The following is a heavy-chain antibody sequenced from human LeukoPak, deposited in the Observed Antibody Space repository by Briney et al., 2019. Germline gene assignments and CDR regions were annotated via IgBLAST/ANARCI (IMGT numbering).Heavy chain of an antibody. V-gene: IGHV1-18*01. Sequence: ASVKDSCKTSGDSFTDYIIAWVRGAPGQGLEWLGWISAYNGNTNDAKKLKDRVTMNSDTSTSTAYMELSRLRSDDTAVYYCARAGDIVVVAVAGAGYYYMDVWGKGTTVTVS. D-gene: IGHD2-2*01. CDR3: ARAGDIVVVAVAGAGYYYMDV. CDR1: GDSFTDYI. J-gene: IGHJ6*03. CDR2: ISAYNGNT.